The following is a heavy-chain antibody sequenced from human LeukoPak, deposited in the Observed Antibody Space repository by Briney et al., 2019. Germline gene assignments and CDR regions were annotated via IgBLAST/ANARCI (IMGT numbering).Heavy chain of an antibody. CDR1: GFIIGSYW. J-gene: IGHJ3*01. CDR3: ARAGYYGDDAFDL. Sequence: GGSLCLSCVASGFIIGSYWMSWVRQAPGKGLEWVANIRQDGSEKYYVDSVKGRLTISRDNAKNSLYLQMNNLTAADTAIYYCARAGYYGDDAFDLWGQGPRVSVSS. D-gene: IGHD2/OR15-2a*01. V-gene: IGHV3-7*01. CDR2: IRQDGSEK.